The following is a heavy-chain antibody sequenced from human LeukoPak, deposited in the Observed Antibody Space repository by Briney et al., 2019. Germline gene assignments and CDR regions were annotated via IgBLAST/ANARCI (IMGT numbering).Heavy chain of an antibody. J-gene: IGHJ5*02. Sequence: GASVKVSCKASGYTFTSYDTNWVRQATGQGLEWMGWINPNSGGTNYAQKFQGRVTMTRDTSISTAYMELSRLRSDDTAVYYCARMGPPGLWYNWFDPWGQGTLVTVSS. CDR3: ARMGPPGLWYNWFDP. V-gene: IGHV1-2*02. CDR1: GYTFTSYD. CDR2: INPNSGGT. D-gene: IGHD4/OR15-4a*01.